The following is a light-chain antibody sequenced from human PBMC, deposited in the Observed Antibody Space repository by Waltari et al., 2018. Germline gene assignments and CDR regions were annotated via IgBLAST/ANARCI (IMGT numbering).Light chain of an antibody. J-gene: IGLJ1*01. CDR1: SSDVGNYNL. CDR2: EVT. Sequence: QSALTQPASVSGSPGQSITISCTGTSSDVGNYNLVSWYQQHPGKAPKLMIYEVTKRPLWVSTLFSASRSGNTASLTISGLHAEYDADYYCCSYNAGPYVFGTGTKVTVL. CDR3: CSYNAGPYV. V-gene: IGLV2-23*02.